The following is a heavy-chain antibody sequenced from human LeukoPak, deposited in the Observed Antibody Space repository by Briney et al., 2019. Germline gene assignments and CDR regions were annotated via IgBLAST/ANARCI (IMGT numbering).Heavy chain of an antibody. D-gene: IGHD1-26*01. V-gene: IGHV5-51*01. CDR3: ARRVGANDAFDF. J-gene: IGHJ3*01. Sequence: GESLKISCKGSGYRFSIYWIAWVRQMPGKGLEWLGIIYPGDSDTRYSPSFQGQVTVSVDNSINTAYLQWSSLKASDTAIYYYARRVGANDAFDFWGQGTMVNVFS. CDR1: GYRFSIYW. CDR2: IYPGDSDT.